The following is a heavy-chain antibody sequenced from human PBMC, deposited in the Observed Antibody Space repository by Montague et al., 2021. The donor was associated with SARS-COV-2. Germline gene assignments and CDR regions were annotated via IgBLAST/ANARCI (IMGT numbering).Heavy chain of an antibody. D-gene: IGHD5-18*01. CDR2: IYYSGST. CDR3: AREGGRFQLWLRGDDAYAL. CDR1: GGSISDGGYS. V-gene: IGHV4-31*03. Sequence: TLSLTCTVSGGSISDGGYSWTWIRQLPGKGLVWIGCIYYSGSTFYNPSLKSRLTISVDTPKNQFSLKLSSVTAADTAVYYGAREGGRFQLWLRGDDAYALWGQGTMVTVSS. J-gene: IGHJ3*01.